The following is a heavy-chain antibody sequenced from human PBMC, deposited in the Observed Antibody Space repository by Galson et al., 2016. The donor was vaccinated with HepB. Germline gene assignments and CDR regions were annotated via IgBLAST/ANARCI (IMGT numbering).Heavy chain of an antibody. Sequence: SVKVSCKASGYIFTTYGVGWVRQAPGQGLEWMGCISTHNGETTYSQKFQGRVIMTTDTSTSTVYMELRGLRSDETAVYFFARFWSGFLPDYWGQGTLVIVSS. V-gene: IGHV1-18*01. J-gene: IGHJ4*02. CDR1: GYIFTTYG. D-gene: IGHD3-3*01. CDR3: ARFWSGFLPDY. CDR2: ISTHNGET.